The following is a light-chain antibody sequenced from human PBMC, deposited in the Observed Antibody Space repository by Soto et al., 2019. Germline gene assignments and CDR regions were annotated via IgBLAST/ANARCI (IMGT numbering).Light chain of an antibody. CDR1: QSVSNNY. CDR2: GAS. V-gene: IGKV3-20*01. CDR3: HPDNDWNT. J-gene: IGKJ5*01. Sequence: IVLSQSPVTLSLSQGERATLSCRASQSVSNNYLAWYQQKPGQAPRLLIYGASNRATGITDRFSGSGSGTEFILTISSVESDDFPIYSSHPDNDWNTFGQGTRLEIK.